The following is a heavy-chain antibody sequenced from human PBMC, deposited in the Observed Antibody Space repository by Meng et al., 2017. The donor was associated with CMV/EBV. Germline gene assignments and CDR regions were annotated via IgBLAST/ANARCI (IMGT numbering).Heavy chain of an antibody. CDR2: ISSSSSYI. D-gene: IGHD2-2*02. CDR3: AAYCSSTSCYI. V-gene: IGHV3-21*01. J-gene: IGHJ4*02. CDR1: GFTLSSYG. Sequence: GGSLRLSCAASGFTLSSYGMHWVRQAPGKGLEWVSSISSSSSYIYYADSVKGRFTISRDNAKNSLYLQMNSLRAEDTAVYYCAAYCSSTSCYIWGQGTLVTVSS.